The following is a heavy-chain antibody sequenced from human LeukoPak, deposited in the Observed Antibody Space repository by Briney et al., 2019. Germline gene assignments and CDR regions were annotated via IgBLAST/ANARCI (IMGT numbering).Heavy chain of an antibody. Sequence: SVKVSCKASGGTFSSYAISWVRQAPGQGLEWMGGIIPIFGTANYAQKFQGRVTITADESTSTAYMELSSLRSEDTAVYYCASPRAYCSSTSCYEFDYWGQGTLVTVSS. CDR1: GGTFSSYA. CDR2: IIPIFGTA. J-gene: IGHJ4*02. V-gene: IGHV1-69*13. CDR3: ASPRAYCSSTSCYEFDY. D-gene: IGHD2-2*01.